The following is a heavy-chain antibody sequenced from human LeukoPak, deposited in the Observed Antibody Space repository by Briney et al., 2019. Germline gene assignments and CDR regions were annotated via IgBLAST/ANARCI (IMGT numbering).Heavy chain of an antibody. Sequence: PSETLSLTCTVSGGSISNDNYYWSWVRQPPGKALEWIAYMSYSGRTAYNPSLKSRLTMSVDTSKNQFSLKLSSVTAADTAIYYCAREVGTPTDVDAFDIWGQGTMVTVSS. V-gene: IGHV4-30-4*01. J-gene: IGHJ3*02. D-gene: IGHD4-23*01. CDR1: GGSISNDNYY. CDR3: AREVGTPTDVDAFDI. CDR2: MSYSGRT.